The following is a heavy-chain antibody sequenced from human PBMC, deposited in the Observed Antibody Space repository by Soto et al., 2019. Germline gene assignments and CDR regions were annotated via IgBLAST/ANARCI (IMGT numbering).Heavy chain of an antibody. D-gene: IGHD3-10*01. CDR3: ARVYHDSGSYHNRFDP. CDR2: MNPNNGNT. Sequence: ASVKVSCKASGYSFTSYYINWVRQAPGHGLEWMGWMNPNNGNTGYAQKFQGRVTMTRNTSIRTAYMEMSSLRSEDTAVYYCARVYHDSGSYHNRFDPWGQGTLVTVS. V-gene: IGHV1-8*01. CDR1: GYSFTSYY. J-gene: IGHJ5*02.